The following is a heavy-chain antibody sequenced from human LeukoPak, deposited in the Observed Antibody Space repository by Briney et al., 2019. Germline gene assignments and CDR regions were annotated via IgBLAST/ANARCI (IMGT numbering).Heavy chain of an antibody. V-gene: IGHV4-38-2*02. CDR2: IYHSGST. J-gene: IGHJ5*02. D-gene: IGHD2-8*01. CDR1: GYSISSGYY. CDR3: ARVDIVLDP. Sequence: PSETLSLTCTVSGYSISSGYYWGWIRQPPGKGLEWIGSIYHSGSTYYNPSLKSRVTISVDTPKNQFSLKLSSVTAADTAVYYCARVDIVLDPWGQGTLVTVSS.